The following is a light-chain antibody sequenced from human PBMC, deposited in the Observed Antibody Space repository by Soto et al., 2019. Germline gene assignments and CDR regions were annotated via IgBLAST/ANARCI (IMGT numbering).Light chain of an antibody. CDR1: QSVSSSY. V-gene: IGKV3D-20*01. J-gene: IGKJ2*01. CDR3: QQYGSSPYT. Sequence: EIVLTQSPATLSLSPGERATLSCGASQSVSSSYLAWYQQQPGLAPRLLIYDASGSATGIPDRFSGSGAGTDFTLTISRLEPEDFGVYYCQQYGSSPYTFGQGTKMEIK. CDR2: DAS.